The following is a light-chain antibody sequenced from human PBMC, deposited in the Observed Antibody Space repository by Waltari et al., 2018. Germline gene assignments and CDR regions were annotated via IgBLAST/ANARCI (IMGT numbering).Light chain of an antibody. J-gene: IGKJ1*01. CDR3: QHYLRLPVT. CDR2: GAS. Sequence: EIVLTQSPGTLSLSAGERATVSCRASESVSRALAWYQQKPGQAPRLLIYGASTRATGSPDRFSGSGSGTDFSLTISRLEPDDFAVYYCQHYLRLPVTFGQGTTVEI. V-gene: IGKV3-20*01. CDR1: ESVSRA.